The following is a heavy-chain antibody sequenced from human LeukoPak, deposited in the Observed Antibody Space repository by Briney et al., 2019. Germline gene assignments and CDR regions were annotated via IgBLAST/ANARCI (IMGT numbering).Heavy chain of an antibody. J-gene: IGHJ4*02. CDR2: IYPGDSDT. CDR3: ARQSPLSPREGEH. Sequence: GESLKISCKGSGYRFTSYWIGWVRQIPGKGLEWMGIIYPGDSDTRYSPSFQGQVTISADKPISTAYLQWSSLKASDTAMYYFARQSPLSPREGEHWGQGTLVTVSS. V-gene: IGHV5-51*01. CDR1: GYRFTSYW. D-gene: IGHD2/OR15-2a*01.